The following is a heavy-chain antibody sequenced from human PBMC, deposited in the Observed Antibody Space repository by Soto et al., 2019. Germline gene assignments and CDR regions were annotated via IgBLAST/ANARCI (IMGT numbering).Heavy chain of an antibody. CDR3: ATAPMQYDTLGIDH. CDR1: GFVVSRNY. CDR2: IYSDGRT. D-gene: IGHD1-1*01. V-gene: IGHV3-53*01. Sequence: GGSLRLSCAASGFVVSRNYTSWVRQAPGKGLECVSVIYSDGRTYYADSVEGRFTISRDNAKNTLYLQMNSLRSEDTAIYYCATAPMQYDTLGIDHWGQGTQVPVSS. J-gene: IGHJ4*02.